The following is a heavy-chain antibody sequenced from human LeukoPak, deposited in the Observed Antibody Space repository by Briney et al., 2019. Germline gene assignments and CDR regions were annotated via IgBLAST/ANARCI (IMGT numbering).Heavy chain of an antibody. CDR2: IWYDGSYK. V-gene: IGHV3-33*08. CDR3: ARDKSTSCYYFDY. J-gene: IGHJ4*02. Sequence: GGSLRLSCEASVFTFSSHGMHWVRHAPGKGLEWVAVIWYDGSYKYYADSVKGRFTISRDNSNSTLYLQMNILRAEDSAVYYCARDKSTSCYYFDYWGQGALVTVSS. CDR1: VFTFSSHG. D-gene: IGHD2-2*01.